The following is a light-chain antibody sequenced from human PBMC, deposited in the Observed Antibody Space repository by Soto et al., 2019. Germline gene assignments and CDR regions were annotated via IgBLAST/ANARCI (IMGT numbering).Light chain of an antibody. CDR2: LEGSGSY. CDR3: ETWDSNTHV. V-gene: IGLV4-60*02. CDR1: SGHSSYI. J-gene: IGLJ1*01. Sequence: QSVLTQSSSASASLGSSVKLTCTLSSGHSSYIIAWHQQQPGKAPRYLMKLEGSGSYNKVSGVPDRFSGSSSGADRYLTISSLQFEDEADYYCETWDSNTHVFGTGTKLTVL.